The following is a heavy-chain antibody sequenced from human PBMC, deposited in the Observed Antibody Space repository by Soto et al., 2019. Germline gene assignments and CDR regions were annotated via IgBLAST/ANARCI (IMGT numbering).Heavy chain of an antibody. V-gene: IGHV3-23*01. CDR3: AKTRQWTVFDY. CDR2: ISGSGGST. D-gene: IGHD6-19*01. J-gene: IGHJ4*02. Sequence: GSLTLSCAASGFFFCRYSLSWVRQAPGKGLEWVSAISGSGGSTYYADSVKGRFTISRDNSKNTLYLQMNSLRAEDTAVYYCAKTRQWTVFDYWGQGTLVTVS. CDR1: GFFFCRYS.